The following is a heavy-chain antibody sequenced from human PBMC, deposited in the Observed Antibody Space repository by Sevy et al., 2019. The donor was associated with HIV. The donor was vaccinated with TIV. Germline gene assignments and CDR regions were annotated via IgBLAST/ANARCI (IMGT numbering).Heavy chain of an antibody. J-gene: IGHJ6*02. Sequence: GGSLRLSCTASGFTFGDYAMSWVRQAPGKGLEWVGFIRSKAYGGTTEYAASVKGRFTISRDDSKSIAYLQMNSLKTEDTAVYYCTRGDIAAAPPYYYYGMDVWGQRTTVTVSS. CDR2: IRSKAYGGTT. CDR1: GFTFGDYA. V-gene: IGHV3-49*04. D-gene: IGHD6-13*01. CDR3: TRGDIAAAPPYYYYGMDV.